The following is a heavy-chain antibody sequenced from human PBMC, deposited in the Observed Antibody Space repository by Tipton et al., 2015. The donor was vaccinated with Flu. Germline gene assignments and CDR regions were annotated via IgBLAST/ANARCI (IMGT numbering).Heavy chain of an antibody. Sequence: SLRLSCAASGFIFSSFGMHWVRQAPGKGLEWVAVIWYDGTTEYYADSVKGRFTISRDNSKNTVYLQMNSLRAEDTAVYYCARDLVSYDSSGSPRYWGQGTLVTVSS. J-gene: IGHJ4*02. V-gene: IGHV3-30*19. CDR1: GFIFSSFG. D-gene: IGHD3-22*01. CDR2: IWYDGTTE. CDR3: ARDLVSYDSSGSPRY.